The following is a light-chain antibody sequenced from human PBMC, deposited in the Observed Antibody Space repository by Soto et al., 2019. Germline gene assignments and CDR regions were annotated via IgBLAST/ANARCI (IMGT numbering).Light chain of an antibody. CDR1: SSNIGSNT. V-gene: IGLV1-44*01. J-gene: IGLJ1*01. CDR3: AAWDDSLNGFYV. Sequence: QLVLTQPPAASGTPGQRVTISCSGSSSNIGSNTVNWYQQLPGTAPKLLIYSNNQRPSGVPDRFSGSKSGTSASLAISGLQSEDEADYYCAAWDDSLNGFYVFGTWTKLTVL. CDR2: SNN.